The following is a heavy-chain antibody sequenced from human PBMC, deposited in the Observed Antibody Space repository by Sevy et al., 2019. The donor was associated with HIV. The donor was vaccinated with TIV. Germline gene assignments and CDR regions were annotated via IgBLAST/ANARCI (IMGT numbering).Heavy chain of an antibody. D-gene: IGHD3-10*01. CDR1: GFSFSSYA. CDR2: ITVSGSRT. V-gene: IGHV3-23*01. CDR3: GKDTPFFYYASGNYYFEGIFDH. Sequence: GGSLRLSCVASGFSFSSYAMAWVRQTPGKGLEWVSAITVSGSRTYYTDSVKGRFTISRDNSQNILYLQMDSLIVEDTASYYCGKDTPFFYYASGNYYFEGIFDHWGQGALVTVSS. J-gene: IGHJ4*02.